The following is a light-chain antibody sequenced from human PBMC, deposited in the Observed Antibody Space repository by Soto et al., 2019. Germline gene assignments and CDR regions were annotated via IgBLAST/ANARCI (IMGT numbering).Light chain of an antibody. CDR2: NAF. J-gene: IGKJ2*01. V-gene: IGKV2-30*01. Sequence: DVVMTQSPLSLPVTLGQPASISCRSSQSLVYSDGNAYLSWFQQRPGQSPRRLIYNAFNRDSGVPDRFSGSGSGTEFTLTISRVEAEDVGIYYCMQGTHWPPVTFGQGTKLEIK. CDR3: MQGTHWPPVT. CDR1: QSLVYSDGNAY.